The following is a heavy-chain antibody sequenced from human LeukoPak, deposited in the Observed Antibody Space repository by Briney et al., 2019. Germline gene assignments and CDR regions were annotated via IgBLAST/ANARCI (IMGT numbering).Heavy chain of an antibody. V-gene: IGHV1-2*02. D-gene: IGHD7-27*01. J-gene: IGHJ4*02. Sequence: GASVKVSCKASGYTFTDYYIHWVRQAPGQGLEYMGWISPNSGGTNYAQMFQGRVTMTSDTSINTAFMELRSLRSGDTAVFYCARDSTGGYPDYWGQGTLVTVSA. CDR3: ARDSTGGYPDY. CDR1: GYTFTDYY. CDR2: ISPNSGGT.